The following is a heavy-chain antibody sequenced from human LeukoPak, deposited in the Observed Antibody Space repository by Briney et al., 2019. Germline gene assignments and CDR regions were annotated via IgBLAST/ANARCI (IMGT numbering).Heavy chain of an antibody. CDR1: GFTFSSYV. D-gene: IGHD6-19*01. CDR3: AKDLGYRAVAGTFDY. J-gene: IGHJ4*02. CDR2: ISYDGSNK. V-gene: IGHV3-30*18. Sequence: PGGSLRLSCAASGFTFSSYVMHWVREAPGKGLEWVAVISYDGSNKYYADSVKGRFTISRDNSKNTLYLQMNSLRAEDTAVYYCAKDLGYRAVAGTFDYWGQGTLVTVSS.